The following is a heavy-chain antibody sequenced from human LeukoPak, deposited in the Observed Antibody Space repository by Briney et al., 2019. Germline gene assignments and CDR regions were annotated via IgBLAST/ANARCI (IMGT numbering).Heavy chain of an antibody. CDR3: IAEGLVDY. CDR1: GLIFRDHV. Sequence: GGSLRLSCAGHGLIFRDHVISWVRQAPGRGLEWVGFIRGKAYGETTEYIVSVKDRFSISRDDIKSIAYLQMNNLKSEDTAVYYCIAEGLVDYWGQGTLVTVSS. D-gene: IGHD3/OR15-3a*01. J-gene: IGHJ4*02. V-gene: IGHV3-49*04. CDR2: IRGKAYGETT.